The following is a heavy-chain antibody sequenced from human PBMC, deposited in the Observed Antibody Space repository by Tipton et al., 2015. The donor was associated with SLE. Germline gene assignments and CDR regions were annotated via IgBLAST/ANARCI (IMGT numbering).Heavy chain of an antibody. CDR1: GGSISSSSYY. D-gene: IGHD7-27*01. CDR3: ARDPNGGYGSFDY. CDR2: IYYSGSS. Sequence: TLSLTCTVSGGSISSSSYYWGWIRQPPGKGLEWIGRIYYSGSSYYNPFLKSRVTISVDTSKNQFSLKLSSVTAADTAVYYCARDPNGGYGSFDYWGLGALVTVSS. V-gene: IGHV4-39*07. J-gene: IGHJ4*02.